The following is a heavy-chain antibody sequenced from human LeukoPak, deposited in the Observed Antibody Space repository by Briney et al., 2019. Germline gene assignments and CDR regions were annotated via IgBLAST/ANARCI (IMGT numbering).Heavy chain of an antibody. J-gene: IGHJ2*01. CDR3: ASAGYYYDSSGYEPWYFDL. CDR1: GGSISSYY. D-gene: IGHD3-22*01. V-gene: IGHV4-59*01. CDR2: IYYSGST. Sequence: SETLSLTCTVSGGSISSYYWSWIRQPPGKGLEWLGYIYYSGSTNYNPSLKSRVTISVDTSKNQFSLKLSSVTAADTAVYYCASAGYYYDSSGYEPWYFDLWGRGTLVTVSS.